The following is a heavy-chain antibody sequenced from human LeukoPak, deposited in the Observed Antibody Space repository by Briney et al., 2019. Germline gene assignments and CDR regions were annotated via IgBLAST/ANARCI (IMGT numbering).Heavy chain of an antibody. J-gene: IGHJ3*02. CDR2: INPSSGGT. V-gene: IGHV1-2*04. Sequence: ASVKVSCKASGYTFTGYYMHWVRQAPGQGLEWMGWINPSSGGTNYAQKFQGWVTMTRDTSISTAYMELSRLRSDDTAVYYCARVRYKSATDSDAFDIWGQGTMVTVSS. D-gene: IGHD1-14*01. CDR3: ARVRYKSATDSDAFDI. CDR1: GYTFTGYY.